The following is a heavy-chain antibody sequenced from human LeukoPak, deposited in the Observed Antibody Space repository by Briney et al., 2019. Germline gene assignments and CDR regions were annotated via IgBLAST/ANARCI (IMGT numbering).Heavy chain of an antibody. CDR3: ARDEVADTSYYGMDV. D-gene: IGHD2-2*01. V-gene: IGHV3-33*01. CDR2: IWYDGSNK. CDR1: GFTFSSYG. J-gene: IGHJ6*02. Sequence: GGSLRLSCAASGFTFSSYGMHWVRLAPGKGLEWVAVIWYDGSNKYYADSVKGRFTISRDNSKNTLYLQMNSLRAEDTAVYYCARDEVADTSYYGMDVWGQGTTVTVSS.